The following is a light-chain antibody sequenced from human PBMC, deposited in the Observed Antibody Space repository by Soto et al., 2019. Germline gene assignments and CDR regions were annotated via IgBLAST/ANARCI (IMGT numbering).Light chain of an antibody. CDR3: QSSASSLSAVV. CDR2: GNS. Sequence: QSVLTQPPSVSGAPGQRVTISCTGSSSNIGAGYDVHWYQQLPGTAPKLLIYGNSNRPSGVPDRFSGSKSGPSASLAITGVQAVDVADYYSQSSASSLSAVVFGGGTQLTVL. V-gene: IGLV1-40*01. J-gene: IGLJ2*01. CDR1: SSNIGAGYD.